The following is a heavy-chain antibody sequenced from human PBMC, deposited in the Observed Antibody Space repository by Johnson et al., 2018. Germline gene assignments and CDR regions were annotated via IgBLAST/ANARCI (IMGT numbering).Heavy chain of an antibody. D-gene: IGHD6-13*01. Sequence: QVQLVQSGGGVVQPGRSLRLSCAASGFTFSSYGMHWVRQAPGKGLEWVAVIWYDGSNKYYADSVKGRFTISRDNSKTTLYLQMNSLRSEDTAVYYRARDEHGRAAAGTLLRDVWGQGTTVTVSS. J-gene: IGHJ6*02. CDR3: ARDEHGRAAAGTLLRDV. CDR1: GFTFSSYG. CDR2: IWYDGSNK. V-gene: IGHV3-33*01.